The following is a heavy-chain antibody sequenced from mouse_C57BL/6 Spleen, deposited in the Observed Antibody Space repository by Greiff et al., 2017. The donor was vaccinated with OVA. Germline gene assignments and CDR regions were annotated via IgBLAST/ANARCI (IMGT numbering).Heavy chain of an antibody. CDR1: GYSFTGYY. J-gene: IGHJ1*03. D-gene: IGHD1-1*01. V-gene: IGHV1-42*01. Sequence: EVQLQQSGPELVKPGASVKISCKASGYSFTGYYMNWVKQSPEKSLEWIGEINPSTGGTTYNQKFKAKATLTVDKSSSKVYMQLKSLTSEDSAVYYSARSDYGSRDWYFDVWGTGTTVTVSS. CDR2: INPSTGGT. CDR3: ARSDYGSRDWYFDV.